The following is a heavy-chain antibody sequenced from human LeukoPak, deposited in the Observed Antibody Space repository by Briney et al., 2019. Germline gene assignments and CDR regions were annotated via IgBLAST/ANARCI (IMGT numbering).Heavy chain of an antibody. V-gene: IGHV4-34*01. Sequence: PSETLSLTCAVYGGSFSGYYWSWIRQPPGKGLEWIGEINHSGSTNYNPFLKSRVTISVDTSKNQFSLKLSSVTAADTAVYYCARGRRSSSWPYPFDYWGQGTLVTVSS. J-gene: IGHJ4*02. CDR2: INHSGST. D-gene: IGHD6-13*01. CDR1: GGSFSGYY. CDR3: ARGRRSSSWPYPFDY.